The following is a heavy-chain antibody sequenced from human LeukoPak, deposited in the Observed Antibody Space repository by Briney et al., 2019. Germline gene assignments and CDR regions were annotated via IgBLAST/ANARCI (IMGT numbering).Heavy chain of an antibody. D-gene: IGHD5-12*01. CDR1: GFTFSSYA. Sequence: GGSLRLSCAASGFTFSSYAMHWVRQAPGKGLEWVAVISYDGSNKYYADSVKGRFTISRDNSKNTLYLQMNSLRAEDTAVYYCARDHTKVDIVATYDYWGQGTLVTVSS. CDR2: ISYDGSNK. V-gene: IGHV3-30*04. CDR3: ARDHTKVDIVATYDY. J-gene: IGHJ4*02.